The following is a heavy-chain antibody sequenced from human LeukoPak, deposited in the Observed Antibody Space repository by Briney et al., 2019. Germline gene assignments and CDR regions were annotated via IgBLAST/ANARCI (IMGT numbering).Heavy chain of an antibody. V-gene: IGHV3-21*01. CDR3: ARDSGGGFLTYFDY. J-gene: IGHJ4*02. Sequence: GGSLRLSCAASGFIFSRYSMNWVRQAAGKGLEWVSSITSSSSYIHYADSVKGRFTISRDNAKTSLYLQMNSLRAEDTAVYYCARDSGGGFLTYFDYWGQGTLVTVSS. CDR1: GFIFSRYS. D-gene: IGHD3-16*01. CDR2: ITSSSSYI.